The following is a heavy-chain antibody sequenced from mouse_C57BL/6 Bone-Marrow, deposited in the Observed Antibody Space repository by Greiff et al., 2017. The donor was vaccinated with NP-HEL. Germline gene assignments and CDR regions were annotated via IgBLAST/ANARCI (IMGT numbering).Heavy chain of an antibody. CDR2: IYPRSGNT. CDR1: GYTFTSYG. V-gene: IGHV1-81*01. CDR3: ARRDSNYPFAY. Sequence: VQLQESGAELARPGASVKLSCKASGYTFTSYGISWVKQRTGQGLEWIGEIYPRSGNTYYNEKFKGKATLTADKSSSTAYMELRSLTSEDSAVYFCARRDSNYPFAYWGQGTLVTVSA. J-gene: IGHJ3*01. D-gene: IGHD2-5*01.